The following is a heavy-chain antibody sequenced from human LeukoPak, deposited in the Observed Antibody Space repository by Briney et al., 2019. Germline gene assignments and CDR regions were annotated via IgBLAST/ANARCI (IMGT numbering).Heavy chain of an antibody. V-gene: IGHV1-2*04. CDR1: GYTFTNYY. CDR2: IDPHSGVT. CDR3: ARAYRRAYDDAFDI. Sequence: GASVKVSRKASGYTFTNYYMHWVRQAPGQGLEWMGWIDPHSGVTNYAQKFQGWVTMTRDTSISTAYMDLSRLSSDDSAVYYCARAYRRAYDDAFDIWGQGTMVSVS. D-gene: IGHD2-21*01. J-gene: IGHJ3*02.